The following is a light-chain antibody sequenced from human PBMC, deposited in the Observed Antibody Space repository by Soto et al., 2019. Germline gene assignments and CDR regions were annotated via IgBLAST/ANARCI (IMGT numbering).Light chain of an antibody. CDR2: RAF. V-gene: IGKV3-20*01. CDR3: QQHTISMYT. J-gene: IGKJ2*01. CDR1: QSVARD. Sequence: EIVLPQSPGTLSLSPGETATLSCRASQSVARDLSWYQQKPGQAPRLLISRAFIGATGIPDRFSGSGSGTAFALTINRLEPEDSAVYYCQQHTISMYTFGQGTKLEIK.